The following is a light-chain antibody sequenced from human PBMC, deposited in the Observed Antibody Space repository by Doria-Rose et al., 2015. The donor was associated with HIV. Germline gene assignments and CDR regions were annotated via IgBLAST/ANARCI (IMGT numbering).Light chain of an antibody. CDR2: DGS. J-gene: IGKJ1*01. Sequence: EIVLTQSPGTLSLSPGERATLSCRASQSFSSTYLAWYQQKPGQAPSLLIYDGSNGATGIPDRVSASQSGTDFTLTINRLEPEDFALYYCHQYGSSWTFGQGTKVEI. V-gene: IGKV3-20*01. CDR1: QSFSSTY. CDR3: HQYGSSWT.